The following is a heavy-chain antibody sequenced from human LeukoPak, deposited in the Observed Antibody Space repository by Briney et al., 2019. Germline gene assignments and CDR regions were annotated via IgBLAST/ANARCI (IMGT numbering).Heavy chain of an antibody. J-gene: IGHJ4*02. CDR1: GGSISSYY. V-gene: IGHV4-59*08. CDR2: IFYSGST. CDR3: ARQGGYEVFDY. D-gene: IGHD5-12*01. Sequence: SETLSLTCTVSGGSISSYYWSWIRQPPGKGLEWIGYIFYSGSTNYNPSLKSRVTIYGDTSKNQFSLKLSSVTAADTAVYYCARQGGYEVFDYWGQGALVTVSS.